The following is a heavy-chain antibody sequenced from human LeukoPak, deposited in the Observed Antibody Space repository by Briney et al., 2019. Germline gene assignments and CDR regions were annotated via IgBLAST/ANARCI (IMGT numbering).Heavy chain of an antibody. D-gene: IGHD6-19*01. J-gene: IGHJ4*02. V-gene: IGHV3-66*01. Sequence: GGSLRLSCVASGFTVSSNYMSWVRQAPGKGLEWVSVIYSGGSTYYTDSVRGRFTISRDNSKNMLYLQMNSLRAEDTAVYYCASRGSSGWYQGGFDYWGQGTLVTVSS. CDR1: GFTVSSNY. CDR3: ASRGSSGWYQGGFDY. CDR2: IYSGGST.